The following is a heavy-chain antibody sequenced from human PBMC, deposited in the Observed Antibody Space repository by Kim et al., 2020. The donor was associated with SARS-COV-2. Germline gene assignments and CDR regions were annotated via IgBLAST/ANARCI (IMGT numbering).Heavy chain of an antibody. Sequence: GGSLRLSCAASGFTFSNAWMSWVRQAPGKGLEWVGRIKSKTDGGTTDYAAPVKGRFTISRDDSKNTLYLQMNSLKTEDTAVYYGTTVRVPPTVTTFWFDPWGQGTLVTVSS. V-gene: IGHV3-15*01. CDR3: TTVRVPPTVTTFWFDP. CDR2: IKSKTDGGTT. J-gene: IGHJ5*02. CDR1: GFTFSNAW. D-gene: IGHD4-17*01.